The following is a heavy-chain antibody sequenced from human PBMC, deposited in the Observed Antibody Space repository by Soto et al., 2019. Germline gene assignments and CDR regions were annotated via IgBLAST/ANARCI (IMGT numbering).Heavy chain of an antibody. V-gene: IGHV3-23*01. D-gene: IGHD6-19*01. CDR3: VKDRAFRTVAGADR. Sequence: GGSLRLSCTVSGFTFRSYAMNWVRQAPGGGLEWVSNIIGSGDSASYADSVQGRFTISRDNSQNTLFLQMDSLRVDDTATYYCVKDRAFRTVAGADRWGQGTLVTVYS. CDR2: IIGSGDSA. CDR1: GFTFRSYA. J-gene: IGHJ4*01.